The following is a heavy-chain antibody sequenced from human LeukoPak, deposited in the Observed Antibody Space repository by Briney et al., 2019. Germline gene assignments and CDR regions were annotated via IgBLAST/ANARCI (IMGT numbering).Heavy chain of an antibody. CDR1: GFTFSSYA. CDR3: ARDSDNWNYDF. J-gene: IGHJ4*02. CDR2: ISYDGSNK. V-gene: IGHV3-30*04. Sequence: GGSLRLSCAASGFTFSSYAMHWVRQAPGKGLEWVAIISYDGSNKDYADSAKGRFTISRDNSKNTLNLQMNSLRGEDTAVYYCARDSDNWNYDFWGQGTLVTVSS. D-gene: IGHD1-7*01.